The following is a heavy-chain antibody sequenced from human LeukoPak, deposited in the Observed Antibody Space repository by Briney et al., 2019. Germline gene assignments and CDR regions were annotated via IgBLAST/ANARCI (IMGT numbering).Heavy chain of an antibody. Sequence: SETLSLTCAVYGGSFSGYYWSWIRQPPGKGLEWIGEINHSGSTNYNPSLKSRVTISVDTSKNQFSLKLSSVTAADTAVYYCARPYYYGSGSYYRSWGQGTLVTVPS. D-gene: IGHD3-10*01. CDR3: ARPYYYGSGSYYRS. CDR1: GGSFSGYY. V-gene: IGHV4-34*01. CDR2: INHSGST. J-gene: IGHJ4*02.